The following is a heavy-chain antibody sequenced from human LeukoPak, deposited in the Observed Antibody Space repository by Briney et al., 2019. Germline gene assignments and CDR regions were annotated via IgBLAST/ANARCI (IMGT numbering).Heavy chain of an antibody. CDR3: ARYIYGYLHY. V-gene: IGHV1-46*01. Sequence: ASVKVSCKASGYTFTNYNIHWVRQAPGQGLEWMGIINPSGGSTSYAQKFQGRVTMIRDTSTSTVYMELSSLRSEDTAVYYCARYIYGYLHYWGQGTLVTVSS. J-gene: IGHJ4*02. CDR2: INPSGGST. D-gene: IGHD5-18*01. CDR1: GYTFTNYN.